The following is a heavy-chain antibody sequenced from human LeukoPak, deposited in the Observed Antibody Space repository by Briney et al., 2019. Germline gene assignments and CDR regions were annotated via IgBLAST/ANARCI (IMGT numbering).Heavy chain of an antibody. CDR1: GFPFSSYG. CDR2: LRKDATYS. Sequence: GGSLRLSCAASGFPFSSYGMYWVRQTPDKGLQWVAYLRKDATYSNYADSVRGRFTISGDNSKNTLDLQMSSLRVEDTAVYYCATAEYKMDTAMVTTVENWGQGTLVTVSS. D-gene: IGHD5-18*01. CDR3: ATAEYKMDTAMVTTVEN. V-gene: IGHV3-30*02. J-gene: IGHJ4*02.